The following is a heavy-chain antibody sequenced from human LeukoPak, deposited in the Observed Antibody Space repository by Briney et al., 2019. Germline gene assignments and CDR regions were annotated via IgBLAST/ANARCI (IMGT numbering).Heavy chain of an antibody. J-gene: IGHJ6*02. Sequence: ASVKVSCKVSGYTFTSYDINWVRQATGQGLEWMGWMNPNSGNTGYAQKFQGRVTMTRNTSISTAYMELSSLRSEDTAAYYCARVAVDYYDFWSGYYYYYYGMDVWGQGTTVTVSS. CDR3: ARVAVDYYDFWSGYYYYYYGMDV. CDR1: GYTFTSYD. D-gene: IGHD3-3*01. CDR2: MNPNSGNT. V-gene: IGHV1-8*01.